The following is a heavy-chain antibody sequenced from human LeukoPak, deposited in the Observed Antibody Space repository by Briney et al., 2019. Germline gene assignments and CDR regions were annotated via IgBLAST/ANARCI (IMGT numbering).Heavy chain of an antibody. CDR2: INYRGNT. D-gene: IGHD3-22*01. V-gene: IGHV4-34*01. Sequence: GSLRLSCAASGFTFNDYYMTWIRQPPGKGLDWIGIINYRGNTYYNPSLKSRVTISVDTSKNQFSLKLSSVTAADTAVYYCARRDSYSSGYYYFDYWGQGTLVTVSS. CDR3: ARRDSYSSGYYYFDY. J-gene: IGHJ4*02. CDR1: GFTFNDYY.